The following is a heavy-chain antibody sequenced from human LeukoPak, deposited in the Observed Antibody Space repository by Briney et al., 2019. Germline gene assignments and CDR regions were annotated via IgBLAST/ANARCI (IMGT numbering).Heavy chain of an antibody. CDR3: ARDPLGVVGLRHYYYYGMDV. CDR2: INHSGST. Sequence: SETLSLTCAVYGGYFSGYYWSWIRQPPGKGLEWIGEINHSGSTNYNPSLKSRVTISVDTSKNRFSLKLSSVTAADTAVYYCARDPLGVVGLRHYYYYGMDVWGQGTTVTVSS. CDR1: GGYFSGYY. J-gene: IGHJ6*02. V-gene: IGHV4-34*01. D-gene: IGHD2-8*02.